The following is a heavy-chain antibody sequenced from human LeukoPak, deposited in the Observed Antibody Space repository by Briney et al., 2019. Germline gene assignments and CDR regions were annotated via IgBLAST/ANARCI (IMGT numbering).Heavy chain of an antibody. CDR3: AREGSLAAAGLDY. D-gene: IGHD6-13*01. CDR2: INPNSGGT. Sequence: ASVKVSCKASGYTFTGYYMHWVRQAPGQGLEWMGWINPNSGGTNYAQKFQGRVTMTRDTSISTAYMELSRLRSDDTAVYYCAREGSLAAAGLDYWGQGTLVTVSS. V-gene: IGHV1-2*02. CDR1: GYTFTGYY. J-gene: IGHJ4*02.